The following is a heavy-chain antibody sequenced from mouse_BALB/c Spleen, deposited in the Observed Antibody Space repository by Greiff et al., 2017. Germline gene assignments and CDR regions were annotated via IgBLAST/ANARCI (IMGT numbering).Heavy chain of an antibody. D-gene: IGHD4-1*02. J-gene: IGHJ3*01. Sequence: EVKLVESGAELVKPGASVKLSCTASGFNIKDTYMHWVKQRPEQGLEWIGRIDPANGNTKYDPKFQGKATITADTSSNTAYLQLSSLTSEDTAVYYCSSSTGTWFAYWGQGTRVTVSA. CDR2: IDPANGNT. CDR1: GFNIKDTY. CDR3: SSSTGTWFAY. V-gene: IGHV14-3*02.